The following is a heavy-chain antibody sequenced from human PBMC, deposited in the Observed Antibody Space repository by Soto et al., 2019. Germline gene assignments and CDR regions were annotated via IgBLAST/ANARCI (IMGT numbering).Heavy chain of an antibody. CDR3: AKDVDEGSYYYYYGMDV. CDR1: GFTFSSYG. CDR2: ISYDGSNK. D-gene: IGHD1-26*01. J-gene: IGHJ6*02. V-gene: IGHV3-30*18. Sequence: GGSLRLSCAASGFTFSSYGMHWVRQAPGKGLEWVAVISYDGSNKYYADSVKGRFTISRDNSKNTLYLQMNSLRAEDTAVYYCAKDVDEGSYYYYYGMDVWGQGTTVTVSS.